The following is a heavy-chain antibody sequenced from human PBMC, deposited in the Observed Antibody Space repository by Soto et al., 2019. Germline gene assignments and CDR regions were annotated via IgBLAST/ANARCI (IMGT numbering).Heavy chain of an antibody. CDR2: INAGNGNT. CDR1: GYTFTSYA. Sequence: ASVKVSCKASGYTFTSYAMHWVRQAPGQRLEWMGWINAGNGNTKYSQKFQGRVTITRDTSASTAYMELSSLRSEDTAVYYCARGGYCSGGSCPNAEYFQHWGQGTLVTVS. J-gene: IGHJ1*01. V-gene: IGHV1-3*01. CDR3: ARGGYCSGGSCPNAEYFQH. D-gene: IGHD2-15*01.